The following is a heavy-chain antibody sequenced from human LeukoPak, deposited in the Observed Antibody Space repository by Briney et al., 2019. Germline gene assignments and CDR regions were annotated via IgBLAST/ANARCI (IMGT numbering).Heavy chain of an antibody. CDR1: GGSISSYY. Sequence: SETLSLTCTVSGGSISSYYWSWIRQPPGKGLEWIGYIYYSGSTNYNPSLKSRVTISVDTSKNQFSLKLSSVTAADTAVYYCATKNSGWFGTYFDCWGQGTLVTVSS. J-gene: IGHJ4*02. D-gene: IGHD6-19*01. CDR2: IYYSGST. V-gene: IGHV4-59*01. CDR3: ATKNSGWFGTYFDC.